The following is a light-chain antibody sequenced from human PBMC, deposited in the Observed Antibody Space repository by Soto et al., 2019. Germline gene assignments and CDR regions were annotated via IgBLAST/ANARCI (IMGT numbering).Light chain of an antibody. CDR1: QSVSSSY. CDR2: GAS. CDR3: QQYGKA. Sequence: EIVLTLSPGTLSLSPGERATLSCRASQSVSSSYLAWYQQKPGQAPRLLIYGASSRATGIPDRFSGSGSGTDFTLTISRLEPEDFAVYYCQQYGKAFGQGTKVEIK. J-gene: IGKJ1*01. V-gene: IGKV3-20*01.